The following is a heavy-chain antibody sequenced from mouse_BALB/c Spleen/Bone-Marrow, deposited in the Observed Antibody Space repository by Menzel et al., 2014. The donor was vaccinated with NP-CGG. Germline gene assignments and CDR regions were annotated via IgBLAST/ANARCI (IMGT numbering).Heavy chain of an antibody. V-gene: IGHV1-69*02. J-gene: IGHJ4*01. CDR3: ATARATSYAMDY. Sequence: VQLQQSGAELVKPGASVELSCKASGYTFTSYWMHWVKQRPGQGLEWIGEIDPSDSYTNYNQKFKGKATLTVDKSSSTAYMQLSSLTSEDSAVYYCATARATSYAMDYWGQGTSVTVPS. CDR1: GYTFTSYW. CDR2: IDPSDSYT. D-gene: IGHD3-1*01.